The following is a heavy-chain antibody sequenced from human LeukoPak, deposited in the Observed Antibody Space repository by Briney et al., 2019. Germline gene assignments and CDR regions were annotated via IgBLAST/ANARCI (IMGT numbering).Heavy chain of an antibody. J-gene: IGHJ3*02. CDR1: GFTFSSYD. CDR2: ITLSGGST. V-gene: IGHV3-23*01. Sequence: GGSLRLSCAASGFTFSSYDMSWVRQAPGKGLEWVSSITLSGGSTFYADSVKGRFTISRDNSKNTLYLQMNSLGAEDTAVYYCAKDESRNSYDILTGQYDAFDIWGQGTMVTVSS. CDR3: AKDESRNSYDILTGQYDAFDI. D-gene: IGHD3-9*01.